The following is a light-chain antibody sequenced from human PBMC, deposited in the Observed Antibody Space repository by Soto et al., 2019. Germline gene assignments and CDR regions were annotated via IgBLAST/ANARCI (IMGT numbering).Light chain of an antibody. CDR2: AAS. Sequence: DIQMTQYPSTLSASVGDRVTITCRASQSISDWLAWYQQKPGKAPKLLIYAASSLQSGVPSRFSGSGSGTDFTLTISSLQPEDFATYYCQQSYSTPPWTFGQGTKADIK. CDR1: QSISDW. J-gene: IGKJ1*01. CDR3: QQSYSTPPWT. V-gene: IGKV1-39*01.